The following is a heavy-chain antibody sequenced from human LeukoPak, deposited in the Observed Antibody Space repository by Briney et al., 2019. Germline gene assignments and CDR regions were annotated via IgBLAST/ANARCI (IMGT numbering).Heavy chain of an antibody. CDR1: GYSFTSYW. Sequence: GESLEISCQGSGYSFTSYWISWVRQMPGKGLEWMGRIGPSDSYTSYSPSFQGHVTISVDTSISTAYLQWSSLKASDTAMYYCARHYYTATGYWGQGTLVTVSS. CDR3: ARHYYTATGY. CDR2: IGPSDSYT. D-gene: IGHD3-10*01. J-gene: IGHJ4*02. V-gene: IGHV5-10-1*01.